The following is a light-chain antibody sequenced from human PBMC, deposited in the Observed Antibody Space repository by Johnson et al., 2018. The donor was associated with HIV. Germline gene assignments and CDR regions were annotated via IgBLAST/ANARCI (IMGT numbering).Light chain of an antibody. J-gene: IGLJ1*01. Sequence: QSVLTQPPSVSAVPGQKVTISCSGSSSNIGDNYVSWYQQLPGTAPKLLIYDNNNRPSGIPDRLSGSKSGTSATLGITGLQTGDEAYYYCGTWDSSLSAYVFGTGTKVTVL. CDR2: DNN. CDR1: SSNIGDNY. V-gene: IGLV1-51*01. CDR3: GTWDSSLSAYV.